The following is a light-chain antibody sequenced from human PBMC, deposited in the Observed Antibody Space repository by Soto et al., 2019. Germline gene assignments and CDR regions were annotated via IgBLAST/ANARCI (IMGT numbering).Light chain of an antibody. CDR1: SSDVGGYNY. Sequence: QSALTQPASVSGSPGQSITISCTGTSSDVGGYNYVSWYQQYPGKAPKLMIYDINNRPSGVSSRFSGSKSGNTASLTISGLHAEDEAYYYCCSYRDINAAVFGAGTKLTVL. CDR2: DIN. J-gene: IGLJ1*01. CDR3: CSYRDINAAV. V-gene: IGLV2-14*03.